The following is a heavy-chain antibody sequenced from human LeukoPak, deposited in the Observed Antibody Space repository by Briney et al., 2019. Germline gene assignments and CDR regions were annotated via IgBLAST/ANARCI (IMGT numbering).Heavy chain of an antibody. CDR1: GGSISSSSYY. CDR2: IYYSGST. Sequence: PSETLSLTCTVSGGSISSSSYYWGWIRQPPGKGLEWIGSIYYSGSTYYNPSLKSRVTISVDTSKNQFSLKLSSVTAADTAVYYCARERPPGIAAAEWGEFDYWGQGTLVTVSS. CDR3: ARERPPGIAAAEWGEFDY. D-gene: IGHD6-25*01. V-gene: IGHV4-39*07. J-gene: IGHJ4*02.